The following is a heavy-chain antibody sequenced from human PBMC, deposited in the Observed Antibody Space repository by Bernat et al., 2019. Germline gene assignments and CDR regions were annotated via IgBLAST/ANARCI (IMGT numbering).Heavy chain of an antibody. CDR2: IGTACDT. J-gene: IGHJ3*02. Sequence: EVQLVESGGGLVQPGGSLRLSFAASGFTFSSYDMHWVRQATGKGLEWVSAIGTACDTYYPGSVKGRFTISRENAKNSLYLQMNRLRAGDTAVYYCARGFVGAFDIWGQGTMVTVSS. D-gene: IGHD3-10*01. CDR3: ARGFVGAFDI. CDR1: GFTFSSYD. V-gene: IGHV3-13*04.